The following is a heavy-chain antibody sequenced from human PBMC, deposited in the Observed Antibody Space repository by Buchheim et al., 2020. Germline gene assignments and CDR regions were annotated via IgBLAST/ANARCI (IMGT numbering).Heavy chain of an antibody. CDR2: IHHGGST. J-gene: IGHJ6*02. CDR1: GDSMSSHDW. V-gene: IGHV4-4*02. CDR3: ARNGYYNMDV. D-gene: IGHD2-8*01. Sequence: QVQLQESGPGLVKPSGTLSLTCDVSGDSMSSHDWWSWSRQPPGKGLEWIGEIHHGGSTNYSPSLKCRVTISVAKSKNHFSLKLSSVTAADTAVYYCARNGYYNMDVWGQGTT.